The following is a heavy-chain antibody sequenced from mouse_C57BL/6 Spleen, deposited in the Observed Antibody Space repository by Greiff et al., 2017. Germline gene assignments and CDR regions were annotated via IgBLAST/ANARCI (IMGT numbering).Heavy chain of an antibody. Sequence: EVHLVESGGGLVKPGGSLKLSCAASGFTFSSYAMSWVRQTPEKRLEWVATISDGGSYTYYPDNVKGRFTISRDNAKNNLYLQMSHLKSEDTAMYYCARVITTVVATGPFAYWGQGTLVTVSA. J-gene: IGHJ3*01. CDR2: ISDGGSYT. CDR1: GFTFSSYA. CDR3: ARVITTVVATGPFAY. D-gene: IGHD1-1*01. V-gene: IGHV5-4*01.